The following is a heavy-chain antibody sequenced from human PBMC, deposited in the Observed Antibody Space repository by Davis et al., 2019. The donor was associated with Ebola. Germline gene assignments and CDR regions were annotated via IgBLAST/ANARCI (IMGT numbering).Heavy chain of an antibody. Sequence: ASVKVSCKASGYTFTSYDINWVRQATGQGLEWMGWMNPNSGNTGYAQKFQGRVTMTRNTSISTAYMELSSLRSEDTAVYYCARSCSSTSCFYYYYYYGMDVWGQGTTVTVSS. CDR3: ARSCSSTSCFYYYYYYGMDV. CDR2: MNPNSGNT. J-gene: IGHJ6*02. V-gene: IGHV1-8*01. D-gene: IGHD2-2*01. CDR1: GYTFTSYD.